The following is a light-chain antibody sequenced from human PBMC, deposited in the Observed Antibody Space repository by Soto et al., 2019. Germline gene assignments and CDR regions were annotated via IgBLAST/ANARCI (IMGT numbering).Light chain of an antibody. CDR2: GAS. V-gene: IGKV3-20*01. CDR3: QQYGTLPIT. J-gene: IGKJ5*01. Sequence: EIVLTQSPGTLSLSPGETATLSCRASQTVNSDYLAWFQQKPGQAPRLLIYGASSRATGIPDRFSGSGSGTDFTLTIGRLEPEDFAVYYCQQYGTLPITFGQGTRLEIK. CDR1: QTVNSDY.